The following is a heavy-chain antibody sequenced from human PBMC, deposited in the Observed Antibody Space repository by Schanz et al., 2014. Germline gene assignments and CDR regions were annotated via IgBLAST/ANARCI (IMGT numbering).Heavy chain of an antibody. Sequence: VQLVQSGAEVKRPGASVRVSCKASGYTFTSYDFNWVRQAPGQGLEWMGWMNPDSGNTGYAQKFQGRVTMTRNTSISTAYMELSSLRSEDTAHYYCVRVPSRDVSFDLWGRGTLVTVSS. V-gene: IGHV1-8*01. D-gene: IGHD3-16*01. CDR3: VRVPSRDVSFDL. J-gene: IGHJ2*01. CDR2: MNPDSGNT. CDR1: GYTFTSYD.